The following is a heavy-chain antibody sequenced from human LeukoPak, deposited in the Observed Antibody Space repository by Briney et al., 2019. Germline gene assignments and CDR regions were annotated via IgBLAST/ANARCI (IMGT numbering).Heavy chain of an antibody. D-gene: IGHD3-22*01. J-gene: IGHJ4*02. V-gene: IGHV3-66*01. Sequence: PGGSLRLSCAASGFTVSSNYMSWVRQAPGKGLEWVSVIYSAGNTYYADSVQGRFTMSRENPENTLYLQMNSLRAEDTAVYYCARAHDRGYYYGFDYWGQGTLVIVSS. CDR3: ARAHDRGYYYGFDY. CDR1: GFTVSSNY. CDR2: IYSAGNT.